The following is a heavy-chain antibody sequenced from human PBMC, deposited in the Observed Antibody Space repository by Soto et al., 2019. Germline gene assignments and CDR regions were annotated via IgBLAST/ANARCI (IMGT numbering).Heavy chain of an antibody. Sequence: GSMRLSCAASGFTFSSYAMSWVRQAPGKGLEWVSAISGSGGSTYYADSVKGRFTISRDNSRNTLYLQMNSLRAEDTAVYYCAKGPRGYSYGSDYWGQGTLFTVSS. CDR2: ISGSGGST. V-gene: IGHV3-23*01. CDR3: AKGPRGYSYGSDY. J-gene: IGHJ4*02. D-gene: IGHD5-18*01. CDR1: GFTFSSYA.